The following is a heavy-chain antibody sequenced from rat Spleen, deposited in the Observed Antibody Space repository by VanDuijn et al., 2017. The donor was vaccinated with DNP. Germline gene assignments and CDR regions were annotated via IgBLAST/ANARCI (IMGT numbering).Heavy chain of an antibody. CDR3: ATFEGRDA. V-gene: IGHV5S13*01. CDR1: GFTFSNYG. Sequence: EVQLVQSGGGLVQPGRSLKLSCAASGFTFSNYGMAWVRQAPKEGLEWVASISTGGDNTYYRDSVKGRFTISRDNAKNTQYLQMDSLRSDDTATYYCATFEGRDAWGQGTSVTVSS. D-gene: IGHD1-11*01. CDR2: ISTGGDNT. J-gene: IGHJ4*01.